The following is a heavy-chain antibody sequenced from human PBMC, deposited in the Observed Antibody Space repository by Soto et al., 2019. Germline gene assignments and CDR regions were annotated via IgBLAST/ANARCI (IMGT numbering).Heavy chain of an antibody. CDR2: IMPDGNKK. CDR1: AFDFGGSW. CDR3: ARGGRWLDFHS. J-gene: IGHJ4*02. Sequence: EVQLVESGGGLVQPGESLRLSGAPSAFDFGGSWMSWVRQAPGKGLEWVANIMPDGNKKYYVDSVKGRFTISRDNTKNSLVLQMNSLRAEDTAVYYCARGGRWLDFHSWGQGTLVTVSS. D-gene: IGHD6-19*01. V-gene: IGHV3-7*01.